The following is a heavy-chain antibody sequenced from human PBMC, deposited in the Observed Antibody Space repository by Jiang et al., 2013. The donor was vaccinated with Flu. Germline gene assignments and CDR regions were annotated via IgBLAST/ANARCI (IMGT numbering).Heavy chain of an antibody. D-gene: IGHD3-10*01. CDR2: ISSSSSYI. V-gene: IGHV3-21*01. CDR1: GFTFSSYS. CDR3: ARDAPGDYYGMDV. J-gene: IGHJ6*02. Sequence: VQLLESGEAWSSLGGPVRLSCAASGFTFSSYSMNWVRQAPGKGLEWVSSISSSSSYIYYADSVKGRFTISRDNAKNSLLLQMNSLRAEDTAVYYCARDAPGDYYGMDVWGQGTTVTVSS.